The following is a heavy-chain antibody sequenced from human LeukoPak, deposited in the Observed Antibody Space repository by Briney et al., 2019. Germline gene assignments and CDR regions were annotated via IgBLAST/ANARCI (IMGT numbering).Heavy chain of an antibody. CDR1: GGSISSYY. J-gene: IGHJ5*02. CDR2: IYYSGST. D-gene: IGHD3-10*01. CDR3: ARDRRRITMVRGVIEAWFDP. V-gene: IGHV4-59*01. Sequence: NPSETLSPTCTVSGGSISSYYWSWIRQPPGKGLEWIGYIYYSGSTNYNPSLKSRVTISVDTSKNQFSLKLSSVTAADTAVYYCARDRRRITMVRGVIEAWFDPWGQGTLVTVSS.